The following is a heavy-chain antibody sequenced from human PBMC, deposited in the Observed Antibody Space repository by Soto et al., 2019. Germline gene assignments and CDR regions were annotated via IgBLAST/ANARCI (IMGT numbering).Heavy chain of an antibody. Sequence: EVQLVESGGGLVQPGGSLRLSCAASGLTFSSYSMIWVRQAPGKGLEWVSDISTSSTTIHYADSVKGRFTISRDNAKNSLYLQMNSLRAEDTAVYYCVMGYYFDYWGQGTLVTVSS. CDR2: ISTSSTTI. CDR3: VMGYYFDY. J-gene: IGHJ4*02. D-gene: IGHD2-8*01. CDR1: GLTFSSYS. V-gene: IGHV3-48*01.